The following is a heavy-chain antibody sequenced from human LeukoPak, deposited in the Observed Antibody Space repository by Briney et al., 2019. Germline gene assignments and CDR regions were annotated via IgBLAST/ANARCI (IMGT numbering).Heavy chain of an antibody. CDR1: GGSISSYY. Sequence: SETLSLTCTVSGGSISSYYWSWIRQPAGKGLEWIGRIYTSGSTNYNPSLKSRVTMSVDTSKNQFSLKRSSVTAADTAVYYCARDRPDYGDLYYFDYWGQGTLVTVSS. V-gene: IGHV4-4*07. D-gene: IGHD4-17*01. CDR3: ARDRPDYGDLYYFDY. J-gene: IGHJ4*02. CDR2: IYTSGST.